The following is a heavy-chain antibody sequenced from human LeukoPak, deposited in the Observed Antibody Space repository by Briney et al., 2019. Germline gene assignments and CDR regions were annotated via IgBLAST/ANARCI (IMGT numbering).Heavy chain of an antibody. CDR1: GFTFSSYA. V-gene: IGHV3-23*01. CDR3: AEVVGYCSSTSCHDYYMDV. D-gene: IGHD2-2*01. Sequence: PGGSLRLSCAASGFTFSSYAMSWVRQAPGKGLEWVSAISGSGGSTYYADSVKGRFTISRDNSKNTLYLQMNSLRAEDTAVYYCAEVVGYCSSTSCHDYYMDVWGKGTTVTVSS. J-gene: IGHJ6*03. CDR2: ISGSGGST.